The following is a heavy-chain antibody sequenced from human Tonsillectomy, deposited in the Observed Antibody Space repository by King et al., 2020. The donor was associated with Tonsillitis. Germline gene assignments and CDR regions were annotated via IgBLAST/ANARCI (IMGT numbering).Heavy chain of an antibody. CDR2: INSYGSST. Sequence: VQLVESGGGLVQPGGSLRLSCAASGFTFSSYWMHWVRQAPGKGLVWVSRINSYGSSTTYADSVKGRFTISRDNAKNTLSLQMNSLRAEDTAVYYCARTNSSLHPFDYWGQGNLGTVSS. D-gene: IGHD6-13*01. V-gene: IGHV3-74*01. CDR3: ARTNSSLHPFDY. J-gene: IGHJ4*02. CDR1: GFTFSSYW.